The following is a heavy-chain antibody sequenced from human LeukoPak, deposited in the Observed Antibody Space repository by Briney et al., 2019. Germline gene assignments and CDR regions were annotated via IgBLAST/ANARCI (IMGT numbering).Heavy chain of an antibody. CDR1: GDTFSSYT. D-gene: IGHD2-15*01. V-gene: IGHV1-69*04. CDR2: IIPILGIA. Sequence: EASVKVSCKASGDTFSSYTISWVRQAPGQGLEWMGRIIPILGIANYAQKFQGRVTITADKSTSTAYMELSSLRSEDTAVYYCARDLDVVVVAAMGPFNFQHWGQGTLVTVSS. J-gene: IGHJ1*01. CDR3: ARDLDVVVVAAMGPFNFQH.